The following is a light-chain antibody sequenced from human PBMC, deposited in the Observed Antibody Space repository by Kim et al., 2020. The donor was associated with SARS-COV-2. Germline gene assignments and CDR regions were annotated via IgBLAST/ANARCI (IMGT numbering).Light chain of an antibody. CDR1: QSVSSSY. J-gene: IGKJ5*01. Sequence: EIVLTQSPGTLSLSPGERATLSCRASQSVSSSYLAWYQQKPGQAPRLLIYGASNRATGIPDRFSGSESGTDFTLTINRLEPEDFAVYYCQQYSSSPPITFGQGTRLGIK. CDR2: GAS. CDR3: QQYSSSPPIT. V-gene: IGKV3-20*01.